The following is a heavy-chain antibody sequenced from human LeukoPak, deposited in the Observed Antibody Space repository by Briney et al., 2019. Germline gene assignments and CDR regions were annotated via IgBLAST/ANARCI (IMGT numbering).Heavy chain of an antibody. CDR1: GYTLTELS. CDR2: FDPEDGET. CDR3: ATGVTMVREVINDY. D-gene: IGHD3-10*01. V-gene: IGHV1-24*01. Sequence: ASVKVSCKVSGYTLTELSMHWVRQAPGKGLEWMGGFDPEDGETIYAQKFQGRVTMTEDTSTDTAYMELSSLRSEDTAVYYCATGVTMVREVINDYWGQGTLVTVSS. J-gene: IGHJ4*02.